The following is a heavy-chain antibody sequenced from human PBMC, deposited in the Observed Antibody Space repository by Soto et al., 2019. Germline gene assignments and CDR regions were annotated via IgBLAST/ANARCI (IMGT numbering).Heavy chain of an antibody. CDR1: GFSLSTSGVG. J-gene: IGHJ3*02. CDR3: AHIMITFGGVMRDDAFDI. V-gene: IGHV2-5*02. CDR2: IYWDDDK. D-gene: IGHD3-16*01. Sequence: QITLKESGPTLVKPTQTLTLTCTFSGFSLSTSGVGVGWIRLPPEKALEWLALIYWDDDKRYSPSLKSRLTISKDTSKNQVVLTMTNMDTVDTGTYYCAHIMITFGGVMRDDAFDIWGQGTVVTVSS.